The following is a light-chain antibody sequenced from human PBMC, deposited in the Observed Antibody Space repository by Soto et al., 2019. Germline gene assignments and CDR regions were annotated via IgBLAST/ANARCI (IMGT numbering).Light chain of an antibody. J-gene: IGKJ4*01. CDR3: QQYGSSLLT. CDR2: GAS. V-gene: IGKV3-15*01. Sequence: EIVMTRSPATLSVSPGERATLSCRARESVSSNLAWYQQKPGQAPRLLIYGASTRATGVPARFSGSGSGTEFTLTISRLEPEDFAVYYCQQYGSSLLTFGGGTKVDIK. CDR1: ESVSSN.